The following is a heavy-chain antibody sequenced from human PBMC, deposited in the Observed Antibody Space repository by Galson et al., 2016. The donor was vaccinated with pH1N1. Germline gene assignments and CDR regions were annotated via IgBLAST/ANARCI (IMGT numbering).Heavy chain of an antibody. V-gene: IGHV1-24*01. D-gene: IGHD3-22*01. CDR3: ATAGYHYEGALQS. J-gene: IGHJ4*02. CDR1: GYTLSELS. CDR2: YVPEDGET. Sequence: SVKVSCKVSGYTLSELSMHWVRQVSGKGLEWMGGYVPEDGETIYAQKFQGRVTMTEDTSTDTAYMVLTSLRSEDTAVDYCATAGYHYEGALQSRGQGTLVSVCS.